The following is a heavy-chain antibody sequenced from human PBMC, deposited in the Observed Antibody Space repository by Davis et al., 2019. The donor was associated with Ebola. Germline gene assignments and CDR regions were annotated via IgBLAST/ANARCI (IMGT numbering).Heavy chain of an antibody. J-gene: IGHJ6*02. D-gene: IGHD2-21*01. CDR3: ARDRGERNYYYGMDV. CDR1: GYTFTSYA. Sequence: ASVKVSCKASGYTFTSYAMHWVRQAPGQRLEWMGWINAGNGNTKYSQKFQGRVTITRDTSASTAYMELSSLRSEDTAVYYCARDRGERNYYYGMDVWGQGTTVTVSS. CDR2: INAGNGNT. V-gene: IGHV1-3*01.